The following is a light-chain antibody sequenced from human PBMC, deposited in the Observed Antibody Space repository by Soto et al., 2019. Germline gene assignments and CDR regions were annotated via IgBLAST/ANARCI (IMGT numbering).Light chain of an antibody. V-gene: IGKV3-15*01. CDR1: ESVNTN. CDR2: AAS. J-gene: IGKJ1*01. CDR3: QQYENWPWT. Sequence: EIVLTQSPGTLSLSPGEGATLSCRASESVNTNLAWYQQKPGQAPRLLIYAASTRATGVPARFSGSGSGTEFTLTISSLQSEDVATYYCQQYENWPWTFGQGTKVDI.